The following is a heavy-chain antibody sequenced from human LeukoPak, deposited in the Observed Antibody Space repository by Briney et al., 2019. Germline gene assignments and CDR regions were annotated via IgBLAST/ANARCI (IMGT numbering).Heavy chain of an antibody. CDR2: MYISGST. D-gene: IGHD5-18*01. CDR3: ARSRVDDALVPFDY. CDR1: GDSINTYY. Sequence: TSETLSLTXTVSGDSINTYYWNWIGQTAGKRLEWIGRMYISGSTNYNPSLKSRVTLSVDTSKNQFSLKLSSVTAADTAVYYCARSRVDDALVPFDYWGQGTVVTVSS. V-gene: IGHV4-4*07. J-gene: IGHJ4*02.